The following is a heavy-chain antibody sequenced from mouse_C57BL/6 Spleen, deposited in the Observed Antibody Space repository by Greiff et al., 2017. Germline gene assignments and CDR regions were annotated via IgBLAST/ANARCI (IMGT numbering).Heavy chain of an antibody. D-gene: IGHD1-1*01. CDR1: GYTFTDYE. V-gene: IGHV1-15*01. CDR3: TRCRYYYGSSHYAMDY. Sequence: VKLVESGAELVRPGASVTLSCKASGYTFTDYEMHWVKQTPVHGLEWIGAIDPETGGTAYNQKFKGKAILTADKSSSTAYMELRSLTSEDSAVYYCTRCRYYYGSSHYAMDYWGQGTSVTVSS. J-gene: IGHJ4*01. CDR2: IDPETGGT.